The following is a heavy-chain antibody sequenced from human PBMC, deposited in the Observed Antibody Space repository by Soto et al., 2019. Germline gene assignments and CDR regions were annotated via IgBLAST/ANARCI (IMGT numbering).Heavy chain of an antibody. CDR1: GGSISSYY. J-gene: IGHJ4*02. D-gene: IGHD4-17*01. CDR2: IFYSGST. CDR3: ARTYGDYVFDY. V-gene: IGHV4-59*01. Sequence: QVQLQESGPGLVKPSETLSLTCTVSGGSISSYYWSWIRQPPGKGLEWIGSIFYSGSTTYSHSLKSRVTISVDASKNQFSLKMSSVTAADTAVYYCARTYGDYVFDYWGQGTLVTVSS.